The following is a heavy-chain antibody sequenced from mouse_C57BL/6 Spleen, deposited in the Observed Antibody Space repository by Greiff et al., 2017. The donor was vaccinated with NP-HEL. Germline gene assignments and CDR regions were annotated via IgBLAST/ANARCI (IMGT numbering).Heavy chain of an antibody. V-gene: IGHV1-52*01. Sequence: QVQLQQPGAELVRPGSSVKLSCKASGYTFTSYWMPWVKQRPIQGLEWIGNIDPSDSEPHYNQKFKDKATLTVDKSSSTAYMQLSSLTSEDSAVYDCARGPDYDYDGFAYWGQGTLVTGSA. CDR1: GYTFTSYW. J-gene: IGHJ3*01. CDR2: IDPSDSEP. D-gene: IGHD2-4*01. CDR3: ARGPDYDYDGFAY.